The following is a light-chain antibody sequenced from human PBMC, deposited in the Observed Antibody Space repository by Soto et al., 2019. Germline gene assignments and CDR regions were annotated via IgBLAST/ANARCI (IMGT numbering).Light chain of an antibody. CDR3: AAWDDSLHGVV. Sequence: QSVLTQPPSASGTPGQRVTISCSGSSSNIGSNTVNWYQQLPGTAPKLLIYSHNQRPSGVPDRYSGSKSGTSASLAISGLESEDEADYYCAAWDDSLHGVVFGGGTKLTVL. CDR1: SSNIGSNT. CDR2: SHN. V-gene: IGLV1-44*01. J-gene: IGLJ2*01.